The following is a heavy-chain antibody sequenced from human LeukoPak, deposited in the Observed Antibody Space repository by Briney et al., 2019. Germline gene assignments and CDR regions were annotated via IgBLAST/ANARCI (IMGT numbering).Heavy chain of an antibody. CDR3: ARVGDPLAVAGMGISSGRGMDV. V-gene: IGHV1-8*01. D-gene: IGHD6-19*01. CDR2: MSPNSGDA. Sequence: ASVKVSCKASGYTFTSHDINWVRQATGQGLEWMGWMSPNSGDAGYAQKFQGRVTMTRDTSTSTVYMELSSLRSEDTAVYYCARVGDPLAVAGMGISSGRGMDVWGQGTTVTVSS. CDR1: GYTFTSHD. J-gene: IGHJ6*02.